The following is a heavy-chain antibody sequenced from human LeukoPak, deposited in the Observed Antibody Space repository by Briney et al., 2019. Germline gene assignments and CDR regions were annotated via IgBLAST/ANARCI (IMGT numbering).Heavy chain of an antibody. J-gene: IGHJ4*02. CDR1: GFTFSSYW. V-gene: IGHV3-74*01. CDR2: INSDGSST. CDR3: ARYRSGGSCYSQSFDY. Sequence: GGSLRLSCAASGFTFSSYWMHWVRQAPGKGLVWVSRINSDGSSTSYADSVKGRFTISRDNAKNTLYLQMNSLRAEDTAVYYCARYRSGGSCYSQSFDYWGQGTLVTVSS. D-gene: IGHD2-15*01.